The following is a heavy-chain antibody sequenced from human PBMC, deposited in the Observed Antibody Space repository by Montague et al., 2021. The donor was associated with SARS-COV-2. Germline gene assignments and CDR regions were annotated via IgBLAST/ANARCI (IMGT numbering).Heavy chain of an antibody. V-gene: IGHV3-23*01. D-gene: IGHD5-18*01. CDR1: GFAFSNYA. CDR2: ISGGGGST. Sequence: SLRLSCAASGFAFSNYAMSWVRQAPGKRLEWVACISGGGGSTYHADSVRGRFTISRDNSKSTLSLQMDSVTVEDTAMYFCVKSDCGHTGCRRFHYWAQGTLVTVSS. J-gene: IGHJ4*01. CDR3: VKSDCGHTGCRRFHY.